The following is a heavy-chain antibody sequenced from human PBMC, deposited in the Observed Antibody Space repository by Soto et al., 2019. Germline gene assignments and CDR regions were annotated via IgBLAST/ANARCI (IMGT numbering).Heavy chain of an antibody. V-gene: IGHV4-30-4*01. CDR1: GGSMNHGDYY. CDR2: IYSTGTT. CDR3: ARLYGSYIWAGNYFDS. Sequence: QVQLQESGPGLVKPSQTLSLTCNASGGSMNHGDYYWSWVRKSPEKGLEWMGNIYSTGTTYYHPSFKSRVTISVDRSRSQFSLRLTSVTAEDTAVYFCARLYGSYIWAGNYFDSWGQGSLVTVSS. J-gene: IGHJ4*02. D-gene: IGHD1-26*01.